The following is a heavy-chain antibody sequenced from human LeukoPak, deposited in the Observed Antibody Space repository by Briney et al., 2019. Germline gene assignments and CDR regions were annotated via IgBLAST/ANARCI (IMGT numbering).Heavy chain of an antibody. V-gene: IGHV3-20*04. J-gene: IGHJ3*02. CDR3: ARDYDSSGYYFAFDI. CDR2: INWNGAST. Sequence: GGSLRLSCAVSGITLSNYGMSWVRQAPGKGLEWVSGINWNGASTGYADSVKGRFTISRDNARNSLYLQMNSLRAEDTALYYCARDYDSSGYYFAFDIWGQGTMVTVSS. D-gene: IGHD3-22*01. CDR1: GITLSNYG.